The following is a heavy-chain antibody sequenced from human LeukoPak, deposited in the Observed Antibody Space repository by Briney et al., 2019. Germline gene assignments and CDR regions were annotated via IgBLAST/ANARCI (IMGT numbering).Heavy chain of an antibody. CDR3: ARGDFWSASASAFDI. D-gene: IGHD3-3*01. CDR1: GYTFTGYY. J-gene: IGHJ3*02. CDR2: INPNSGGT. Sequence: ASVKVSCKASGYTFTGYYMHWVRQAPGQGLEWMGWINPNSGGTNYAQKFQGRVTMTRDTSISTAYMELSRLRSDDTAVYYCARGDFWSASASAFDIWGQGTMVTVSS. V-gene: IGHV1-2*02.